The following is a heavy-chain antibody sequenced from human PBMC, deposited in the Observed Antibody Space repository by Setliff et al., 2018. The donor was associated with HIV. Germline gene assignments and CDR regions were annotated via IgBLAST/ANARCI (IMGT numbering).Heavy chain of an antibody. CDR3: ARCRLNGGFNL. D-gene: IGHD7-27*01. CDR1: GGSFSGHQ. Sequence: SETLSLTCAVYGGSFSGHQWSWIRQPPGEGLEWIGEINQSGDTNYKPSLKSRVTISIDTSKNQFSLKLSSVTAADTAVYYCARCRLNGGFNLWGQGTLVTVPS. CDR2: INQSGDT. V-gene: IGHV4-34*01. J-gene: IGHJ5*02.